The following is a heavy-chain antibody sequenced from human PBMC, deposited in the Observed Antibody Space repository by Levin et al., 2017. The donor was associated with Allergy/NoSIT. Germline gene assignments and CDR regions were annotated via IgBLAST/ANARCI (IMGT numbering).Heavy chain of an antibody. J-gene: IGHJ5*02. CDR1: GFTFSTYA. V-gene: IGHV3-23*01. Sequence: GGSLRLSCAASGFTFSTYAMTWVRQAPGKGLEWVSIIGGSGVNTYYADSVKGRFTISRDNSKNTLYLQMNSLRAEDTAVYYCAKTFSVGRNSFDPWGQGTLVTVSS. CDR2: IGGSGVNT. CDR3: AKTFSVGRNSFDP. D-gene: IGHD2-15*01.